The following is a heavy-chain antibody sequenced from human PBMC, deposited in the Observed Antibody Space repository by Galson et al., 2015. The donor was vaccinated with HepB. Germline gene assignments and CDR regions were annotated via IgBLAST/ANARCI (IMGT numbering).Heavy chain of an antibody. Sequence: SVKVSCKASGYTFTSYAMHWVRQAPGQRLEWMGWINAGNGNTKYSQEFQGRVTITRDTSASTAYMELSSLRSEDTAVYYCAREYGGITMVRGVYGWFDPWGQGTLVTVSS. CDR1: GYTFTSYA. D-gene: IGHD3-10*01. J-gene: IGHJ5*02. CDR2: INAGNGNT. V-gene: IGHV1-3*01. CDR3: AREYGGITMVRGVYGWFDP.